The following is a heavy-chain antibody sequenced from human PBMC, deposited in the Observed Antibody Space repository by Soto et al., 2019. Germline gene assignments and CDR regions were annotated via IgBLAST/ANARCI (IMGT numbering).Heavy chain of an antibody. J-gene: IGHJ4*02. CDR2: ISGDGGT. CDR3: ARDVMSVAGSADY. D-gene: IGHD6-19*01. CDR1: AFTVRSNY. Sequence: GGSLRLSCAASAFTVRSNYMSWVRQAPGKGLEWVSTISGDGGTYYTDSVKGRFAISRDNSKNTLYLQMNSLTAEDTAVYYCARDVMSVAGSADYWGQGTLVTVSS. V-gene: IGHV3-53*01.